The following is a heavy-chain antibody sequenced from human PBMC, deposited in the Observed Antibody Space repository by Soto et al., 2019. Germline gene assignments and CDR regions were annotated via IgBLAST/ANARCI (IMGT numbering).Heavy chain of an antibody. CDR1: GGTFSSYA. CDR2: IIPIFGTA. J-gene: IGHJ6*02. D-gene: IGHD6-6*01. V-gene: IGHV1-69*13. Sequence: SVKVSCKASGGTFSSYAISWVRQAPGQGLEWMGGIIPIFGTANYAQKFQGRVTITADESTSTAYMELSSLRSEDTAVYYCAGVDSSIAARHYYYGMDVWGQGTTVTVSS. CDR3: AGVDSSIAARHYYYGMDV.